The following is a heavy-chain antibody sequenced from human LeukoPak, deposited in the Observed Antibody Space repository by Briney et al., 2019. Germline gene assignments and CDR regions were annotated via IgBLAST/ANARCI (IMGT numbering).Heavy chain of an antibody. J-gene: IGHJ4*02. CDR3: ARGQGS. Sequence: PGGSLRLACAASGFTVSGNYMSWVRQAPGKGLEWVSVTYISGNTYYAASVKGRFTISRDNSKNMLFLQMNSLRVEDTAVYYCARGQGSWGQGTLVTVSS. V-gene: IGHV3-53*01. CDR2: TYISGNT. CDR1: GFTVSGNY. D-gene: IGHD6-19*01.